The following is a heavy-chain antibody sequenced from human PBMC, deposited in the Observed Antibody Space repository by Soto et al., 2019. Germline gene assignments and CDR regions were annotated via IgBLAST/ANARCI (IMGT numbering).Heavy chain of an antibody. Sequence: EVQLLESGGGLVQPGGSLRLSCGASGFTFNDFEMNWVRQAPGKGLEWLAYIDGSGTTKKYADSVRGRFTISRDNPNNTLFLQMGSLSAAETAIYYCARGCGRFNYWGQGTLVTVSS. J-gene: IGHJ4*02. V-gene: IGHV3-48*03. CDR1: GFTFNDFE. CDR2: IDGSGTTK. CDR3: ARGCGRFNY. D-gene: IGHD6-25*01.